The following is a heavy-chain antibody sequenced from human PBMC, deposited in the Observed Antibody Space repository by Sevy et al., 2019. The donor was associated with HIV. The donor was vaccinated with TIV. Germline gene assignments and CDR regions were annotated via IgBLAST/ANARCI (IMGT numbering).Heavy chain of an antibody. Sequence: GGSLRLSCKPSRFTFISYAMNWVRQVPGKGLDWVSTIYDTNYGSGGCTYYADSVKGRFTIYRDTSKTTVYLQMNSLRPEDTAVYYRAGGRYDSSGSFDAFDIWGQGTMVTVSS. V-gene: IGHV3-23*01. CDR2: IYDTNYGSGGCT. CDR1: RFTFISYA. D-gene: IGHD3-22*01. J-gene: IGHJ3*02. CDR3: AGGRYDSSGSFDAFDI.